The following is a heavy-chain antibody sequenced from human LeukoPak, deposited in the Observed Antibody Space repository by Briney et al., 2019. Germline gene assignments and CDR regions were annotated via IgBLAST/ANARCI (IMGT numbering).Heavy chain of an antibody. Sequence: SETLSLTCSASGASLSSRTSYWGWIRQPPGKGLEWIGTIYSSGNTYYNPSLKSRVTISGDTSKNQLSLRVNSVTAADTAVYYCARHVSSVGAAVVITMIDSWGQGILVTVSS. CDR3: ARHVSSVGAAVVITMIDS. CDR2: IYSSGNT. D-gene: IGHD6-25*01. J-gene: IGHJ4*02. CDR1: GASLSSRTSY. V-gene: IGHV4-39*01.